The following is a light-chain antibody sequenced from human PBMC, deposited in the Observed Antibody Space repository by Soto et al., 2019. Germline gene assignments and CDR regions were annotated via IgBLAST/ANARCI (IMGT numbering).Light chain of an antibody. CDR2: DVT. Sequence: QSVLTQPASVSGSPGQSITVSCTGTSSDVGGYNYVSWYQQHPGKAPRLLIDDVTNRPSGVSNRFSGSKSGNTASLTISGLQAEYEADYYCSSYRRGSPYVSVTGSKVPVL. CDR1: SSDVGGYNY. J-gene: IGLJ1*01. CDR3: SSYRRGSPYV. V-gene: IGLV2-14*03.